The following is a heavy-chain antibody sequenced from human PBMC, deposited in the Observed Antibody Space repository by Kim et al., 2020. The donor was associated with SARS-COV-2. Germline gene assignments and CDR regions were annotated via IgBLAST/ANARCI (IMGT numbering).Heavy chain of an antibody. V-gene: IGHV3-48*02. CDR1: GFTFSSYS. D-gene: IGHD3-16*01. Sequence: GGSLRLSCAASGFTFSSYSMNWVRQAPGKGLEWVSYISSSSSTIYYADSVKGRFTISRDNAKNSLSLQMNSLRDEDTAVYYCARDGGFSTHHLFDYWGQGTLVTVSS. J-gene: IGHJ4*02. CDR3: ARDGGFSTHHLFDY. CDR2: ISSSSSTI.